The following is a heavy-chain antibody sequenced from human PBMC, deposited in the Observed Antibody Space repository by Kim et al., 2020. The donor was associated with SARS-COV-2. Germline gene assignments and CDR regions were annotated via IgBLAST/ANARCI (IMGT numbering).Heavy chain of an antibody. V-gene: IGHV1-69*04. CDR1: GGTFSSYA. CDR2: IIPILGIA. J-gene: IGHJ6*03. D-gene: IGHD3-16*01. Sequence: SVKVSCKASGGTFSSYAISWVRQAPGQGLEWMGRIIPILGIANYAQKFQGRVTITADKSTSTAYMELSSLRSEDTAVYYCARESFTDGYVWGLIRGSDSYFCMDGWGKGSTVT. CDR3: ARESFTDGYVWGLIRGSDSYFCMDG.